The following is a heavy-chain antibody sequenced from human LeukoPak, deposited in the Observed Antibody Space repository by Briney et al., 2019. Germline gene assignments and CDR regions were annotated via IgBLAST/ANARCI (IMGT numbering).Heavy chain of an antibody. Sequence: PGGSLRLSCAASGFTFSTYAMSWVRQAPGKGLEWVSAISDSGGSTYYADSVKGRFTISRDNSKNTLYLQMNSLRAEDTAVYYCAKDQTYYYDNSRGYYWGQGTLVTVSS. V-gene: IGHV3-23*01. CDR1: GFTFSTYA. CDR2: ISDSGGST. CDR3: AKDQTYYYDNSRGYY. D-gene: IGHD3-22*01. J-gene: IGHJ4*02.